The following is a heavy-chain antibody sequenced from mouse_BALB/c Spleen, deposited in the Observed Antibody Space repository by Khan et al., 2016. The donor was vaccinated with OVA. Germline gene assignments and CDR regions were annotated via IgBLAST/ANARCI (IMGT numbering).Heavy chain of an antibody. CDR1: GFTFSDYY. D-gene: IGHD2-13*01. V-gene: IGHV5-4*02. CDR3: VRGYYGDPFAY. J-gene: IGHJ3*01. CDR2: ISYGVSYI. Sequence: EVELVESGGGLVKPGGSLKLSCAASGFTFSDYYMYWVRQTPDERLEWVATISYGVSYIYYGDNVKGRFTISRDNAKNNLYLQMSSLKSEDSAMYYCVRGYYGDPFAYWGQGTLVTVSA.